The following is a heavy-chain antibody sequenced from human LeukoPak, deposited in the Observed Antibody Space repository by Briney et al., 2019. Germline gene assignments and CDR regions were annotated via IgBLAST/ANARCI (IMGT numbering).Heavy chain of an antibody. D-gene: IGHD2-8*01. V-gene: IGHV3-30*03. J-gene: IGHJ5*02. CDR1: GFTFSRYA. CDR3: ARGRGNGTRLDH. Sequence: TGKSLRLSCAASGFTFSRYAMHWVRQAPDKGLEWVSVISFDGNKTFYVDSVKGRFNISRDNSRAILYLQMDSLRPDDTAVYFCARGRGNGTRLDHWGQGSLVTVSS. CDR2: ISFDGNKT.